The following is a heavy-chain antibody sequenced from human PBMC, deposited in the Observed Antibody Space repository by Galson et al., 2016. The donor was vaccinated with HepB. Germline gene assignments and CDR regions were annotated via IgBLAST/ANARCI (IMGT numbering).Heavy chain of an antibody. V-gene: IGHV3-21*01. J-gene: IGHJ4*02. CDR2: ISSSSSYI. CDR3: ARGDIVGAIFDY. Sequence: SLRLSCAASGFTFSSYSMHWVRQAPGKGLEWVSSISSSSSYIYYADSVKGRFTISRDNAKNSLYLQMNSQRAEDTAVYYCARGDIVGAIFDYWGQGTLVTVSS. CDR1: GFTFSSYS. D-gene: IGHD1-26*01.